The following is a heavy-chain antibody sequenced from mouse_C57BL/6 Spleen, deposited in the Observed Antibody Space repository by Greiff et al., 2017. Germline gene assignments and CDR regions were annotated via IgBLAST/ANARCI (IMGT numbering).Heavy chain of an antibody. D-gene: IGHD2-14*01. CDR3: ARLYESMDY. V-gene: IGHV5-17*01. J-gene: IGHJ4*01. CDR2: LSSGSSTI. CDR1: GFTFSDYG. Sequence: EVKLVESSGCLVQPGGSLKLSCAASGFTFSDYGMHWVRHATEKGLEWVSYLSSGSSTIYYADTVKGRCTISRDNAKNTLFLQMTSLRSEDTAMYYCARLYESMDYWGQGTSVTVSS.